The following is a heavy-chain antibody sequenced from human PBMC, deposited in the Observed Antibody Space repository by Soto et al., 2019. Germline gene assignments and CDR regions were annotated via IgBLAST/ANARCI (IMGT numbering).Heavy chain of an antibody. CDR3: AAMSREYYYYGMDV. Sequence: EVQLLESGGGLVQPGGSLRLSCAASGFTFSSYAMSWVRQAPGKGLEWVSAISGSGGSTYYADSVKGRFIISRDNSKNTLYLQMNSLRAEDTAVYYCAAMSREYYYYGMDVWGQGTTVTVSS. D-gene: IGHD1-26*01. CDR2: ISGSGGST. CDR1: GFTFSSYA. J-gene: IGHJ6*02. V-gene: IGHV3-23*01.